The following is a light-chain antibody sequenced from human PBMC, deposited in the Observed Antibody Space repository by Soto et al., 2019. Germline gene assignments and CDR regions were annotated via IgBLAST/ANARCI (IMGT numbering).Light chain of an antibody. CDR1: QSVSSN. J-gene: IGKJ1*01. Sequence: ELVMTQSPATLSVSPGERATLSCRASQSVSSNLAWYQQKPGQAPRLLIYGASTRATGIPAGFSGSGSGTEFTLTISSLQSEDFAVYYCQQYNNWPQTFGQGTKVDIK. CDR3: QQYNNWPQT. CDR2: GAS. V-gene: IGKV3-15*01.